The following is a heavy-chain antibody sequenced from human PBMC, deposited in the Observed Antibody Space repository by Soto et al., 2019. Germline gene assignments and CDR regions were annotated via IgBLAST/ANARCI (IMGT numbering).Heavy chain of an antibody. CDR1: GDYIHVGGYY. CDR3: GRDLTSNANCIDP. V-gene: IGHV4-30-4*01. Sequence: SATLSITCSGSGDYIHVGGYYWTWIRQRPGKGLEWMGYIYYTGKTYYNPSLESRLTMSVDRSKNQFSLRLTSVTAADTAVYFCGRDLTSNANCIDPWGQGTLVTVSS. D-gene: IGHD2-2*01. J-gene: IGHJ5*02. CDR2: IYYTGKT.